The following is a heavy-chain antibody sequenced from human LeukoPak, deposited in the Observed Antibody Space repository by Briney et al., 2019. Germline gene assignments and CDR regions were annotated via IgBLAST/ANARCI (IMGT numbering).Heavy chain of an antibody. CDR1: GFTFDDYA. D-gene: IGHD2-2*01. V-gene: IGHV3-9*01. CDR2: ISWNSGSI. J-gene: IGHJ4*02. CDR3: AKDMGRGNIVVVPGLISGFDY. Sequence: PGRSLRLSCAASGFTFDDYAMHWVRQAPGKGLEWVSGISWNSGSIGHADSVKGRFTISRDNAKNSLYLQMNSLRAEDTALYYCAKDMGRGNIVVVPGLISGFDYWGQGTLVTVSS.